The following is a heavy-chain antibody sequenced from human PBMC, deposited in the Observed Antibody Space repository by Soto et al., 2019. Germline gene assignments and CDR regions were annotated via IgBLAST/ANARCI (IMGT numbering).Heavy chain of an antibody. CDR2: IYYLGST. CDR3: ARDGYDGSGSPYPAY. CDR1: GGPRIYYC. J-gene: IGHJ4*02. D-gene: IGHD3-10*01. V-gene: IGHV4-59*01. Sequence: SEILCLICRVSGGPRIYYCLSWIRQSTGKGLEWIGYIYYLGSTDYNPSLKSRVTISVDTSKRQFSLRLTSVTAADTAVYYCARDGYDGSGSPYPAYWGPGTQVTVSS.